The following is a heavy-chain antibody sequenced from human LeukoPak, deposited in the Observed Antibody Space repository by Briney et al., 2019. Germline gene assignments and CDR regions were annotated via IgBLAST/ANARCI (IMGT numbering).Heavy chain of an antibody. Sequence: SETPSLTCTVSGGSISSYYWSWIRQPPGKGLEWIGYIYYSGSTNYNPSLKSRVTISVDTSKNQFSLKLSSVTAADTAVYYCATGYSSGWYAIDYWGQGTLVTVSS. V-gene: IGHV4-59*01. D-gene: IGHD6-19*01. CDR1: GGSISSYY. CDR3: ATGYSSGWYAIDY. J-gene: IGHJ4*02. CDR2: IYYSGST.